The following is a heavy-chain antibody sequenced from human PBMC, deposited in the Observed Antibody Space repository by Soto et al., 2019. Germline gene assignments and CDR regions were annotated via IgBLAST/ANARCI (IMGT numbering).Heavy chain of an antibody. D-gene: IGHD3-10*01. J-gene: IGHJ4*02. V-gene: IGHV1-69*02. CDR2: INPILSMS. Sequence: QVQLVQSGAEVKRPGSSVKVSCKASGDTFAFHSINWVRQAPGLGLEWMGRINPILSMSNYAQRFQGRVTMTADKSKSTAYMVLSSLRSEDRAIYYGPTSYGSGSRAFAYWGQGALVTVSS. CDR3: PTSYGSGSRAFAY. CDR1: GDTFAFHS.